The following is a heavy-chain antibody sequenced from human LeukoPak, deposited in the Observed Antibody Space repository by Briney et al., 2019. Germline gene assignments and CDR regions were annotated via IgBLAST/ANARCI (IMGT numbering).Heavy chain of an antibody. CDR2: ISWNSGSI. CDR3: AKGYSRSYRYYFDY. D-gene: IGHD1-26*01. V-gene: IGHV3-9*01. Sequence: ETGGSLRLSCAASGFTFDDYAMHWVRQAPGKGLEWVSGISWNSGSIGYADSVKGRFTISRDNAKNSLYLQMNSLRAEDTALYYCAKGYSRSYRYYFDYWGQGTLVTVSS. CDR1: GFTFDDYA. J-gene: IGHJ4*02.